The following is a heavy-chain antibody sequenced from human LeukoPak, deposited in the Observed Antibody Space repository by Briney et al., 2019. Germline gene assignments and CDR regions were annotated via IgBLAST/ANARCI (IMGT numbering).Heavy chain of an antibody. J-gene: IGHJ3*02. Sequence: GESLKISCKASVFSFTNYWIAWVRQKPGEGLEWMGNIYPGDSDTRYNPSFQGQVTISADKSISTAYLQWSSLKASDTAMYYCASAPLTFFYPHIPGAFDIWGQGTMVTVSS. CDR1: VFSFTNYW. CDR3: ASAPLTFFYPHIPGAFDI. CDR2: IYPGDSDT. V-gene: IGHV5-51*01. D-gene: IGHD3-3*02.